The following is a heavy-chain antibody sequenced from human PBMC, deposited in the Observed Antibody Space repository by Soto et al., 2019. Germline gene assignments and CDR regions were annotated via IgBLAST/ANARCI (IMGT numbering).Heavy chain of an antibody. CDR2: IIPIFGTA. V-gene: IGHV1-69*01. J-gene: IGHJ6*02. CDR1: GGTFSSYA. Sequence: QVQLVQSGAEVKKPGSSVKVSCKASGGTFSSYAISWVRQAPGQGLEWMGGIIPIFGTANYAQKFQGRVTITADESTSTAYMELSSLRSEDTAVYYCARDPEYSSSSGPLGVYYYYYGMDVWGQGTTVTVSS. D-gene: IGHD6-6*01. CDR3: ARDPEYSSSSGPLGVYYYYYGMDV.